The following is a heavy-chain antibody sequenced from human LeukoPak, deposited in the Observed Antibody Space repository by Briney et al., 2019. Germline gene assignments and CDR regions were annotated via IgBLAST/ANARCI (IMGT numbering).Heavy chain of an antibody. Sequence: SETLSLTCTVSGGSMNSFYWTWIRQPPGKGLEWIGYIYTSGSTNYNPSLKSRVTISVDTSKNQFSLKLSSVTAADTAVYYCARSDYYYMDVWGKGTTVTVSS. CDR2: IYTSGST. CDR1: GGSMNSFY. CDR3: ARSDYYYMDV. J-gene: IGHJ6*03. V-gene: IGHV4-4*09.